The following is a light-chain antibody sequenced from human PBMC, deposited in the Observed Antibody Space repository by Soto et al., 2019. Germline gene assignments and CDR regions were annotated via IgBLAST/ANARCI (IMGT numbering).Light chain of an antibody. V-gene: IGKV1-5*03. CDR3: QQYHSYPWT. CDR2: GAF. Sequence: DIQMTQSPSTLSSSVGDRVTITCRTSQSINYWLAWYQQKPGKAPKLLVYGAFNLESGVPARFSGSGSGTDFTLTIHSLQPDDFATYYCQQYHSYPWTFGQGTKVAIK. J-gene: IGKJ1*01. CDR1: QSINYW.